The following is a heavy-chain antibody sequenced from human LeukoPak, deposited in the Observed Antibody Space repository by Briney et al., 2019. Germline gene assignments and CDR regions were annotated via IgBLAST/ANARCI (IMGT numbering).Heavy chain of an antibody. CDR2: IYHSGST. CDR1: GGSISSSNW. V-gene: IGHV4-4*02. CDR3: VRTHHELKSSWYYWFDP. J-gene: IGHJ5*02. Sequence: PSETLSLTCAVSGGSISSSNWWSWVRQPPGKGLEWIGEIYHSGSTNYNPSLKSRVTISVDTSKNQFSLKLSSVTAADTAVYYCVRTHHELKSSWYYWFDPWGQGTLVTVSS. D-gene: IGHD6-13*01.